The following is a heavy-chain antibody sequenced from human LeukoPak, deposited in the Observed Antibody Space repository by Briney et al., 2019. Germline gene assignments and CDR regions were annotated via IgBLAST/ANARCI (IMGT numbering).Heavy chain of an antibody. V-gene: IGHV3-64*01. D-gene: IGHD1-26*01. Sequence: PGGSLRLSCAASGFTFSSYAMHWVRQAPGKGLEYVSAISSNGGSTYYANSVKGRFTISRDNSKNTLYLQMGSLRGEDMAVYYCARSGSYDGYYFDYWGQGTLVTVSS. J-gene: IGHJ4*02. CDR2: ISSNGGST. CDR1: GFTFSSYA. CDR3: ARSGSYDGYYFDY.